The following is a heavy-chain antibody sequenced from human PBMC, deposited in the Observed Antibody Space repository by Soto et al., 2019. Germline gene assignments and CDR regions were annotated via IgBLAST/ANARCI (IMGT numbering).Heavy chain of an antibody. CDR3: ARVSSEGVITAYYFDY. J-gene: IGHJ4*02. CDR2: INSDGSDT. CDR1: GFTFSSPL. V-gene: IGHV3-74*01. Sequence: GGSLRLSCVASGFTFSSPLMHWVRQSPGKGLVWVSGINSDGSDTTYADSVKGRFTISRDNSKNTLHLQMNSLRAEDTALYYCARVSSEGVITAYYFDYWGQGTLVTVSS. D-gene: IGHD3-22*01.